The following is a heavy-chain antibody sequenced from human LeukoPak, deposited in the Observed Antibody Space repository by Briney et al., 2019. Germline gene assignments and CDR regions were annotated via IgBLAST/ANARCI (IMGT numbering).Heavy chain of an antibody. V-gene: IGHV3-23*01. J-gene: IGHJ4*02. CDR1: GFTFSSYA. CDR3: AKAGDTYYDILTGYSQWYYFDY. CDR2: IRGSGVST. D-gene: IGHD3-9*01. Sequence: GGSLRLSCAVSGFTFSSYAMSWVRQPPGKGLEWVSAIRGSGVSTYYADSVKGQITISRDNFKNTLYLQMNSLRAEDRAVYYCAKAGDTYYDILTGYSQWYYFDYWGQGTLVTVSS.